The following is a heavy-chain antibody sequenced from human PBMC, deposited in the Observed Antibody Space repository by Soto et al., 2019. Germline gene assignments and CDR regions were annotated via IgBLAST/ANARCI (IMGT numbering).Heavy chain of an antibody. CDR1: GFTFSDYG. J-gene: IGHJ4*02. D-gene: IGHD2-21*02. CDR3: ARTGSSIVVLTTTFDY. CDR2: IWYDGTNK. Sequence: PGGSLRLSCAASGFTFSDYGMHWVRQAPGKGLEWVGIIWYDGTNKYYADSVKGRFTISRDNSKNTLYLQINSLRAEDTAVYYCARTGSSIVVLTTTFDYWGPGTLVTVSS. V-gene: IGHV3-33*01.